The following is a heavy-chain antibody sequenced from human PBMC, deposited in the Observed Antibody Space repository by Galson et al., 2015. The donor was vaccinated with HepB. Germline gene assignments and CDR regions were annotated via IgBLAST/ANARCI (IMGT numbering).Heavy chain of an antibody. D-gene: IGHD3-10*01. CDR3: AREYGSGSYRPYYFDY. J-gene: IGHJ4*02. V-gene: IGHV3-21*01. CDR1: GFTFSSYS. Sequence: SLRLSCAASGFTFSSYSLNWVRQAPGKGLEWVSSISGTSTYIYYADSVKGRFTISRDNAKNSLYLQMNSLRAEDTAVYYCAREYGSGSYRPYYFDYWGQGTLVTVSS. CDR2: ISGTSTYI.